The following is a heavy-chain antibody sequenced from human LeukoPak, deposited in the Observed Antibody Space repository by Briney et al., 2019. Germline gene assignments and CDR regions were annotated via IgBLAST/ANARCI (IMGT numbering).Heavy chain of an antibody. CDR3: ARESSPSIAAAGYYYYYMDV. CDR2: IYYSGST. CDR1: GGSISSSSYY. V-gene: IGHV4-39*07. D-gene: IGHD6-13*01. J-gene: IGHJ6*03. Sequence: SETPSLTCTVSGGSISSSSYYWGWIRQPPGKGLEWIGSIYYSGSTYYNPSLKSRVTISVDTSKNQFSLKLSSVTAADTAVYYYARESSPSIAAAGYYYYYMDVWGKGTTVTVSS.